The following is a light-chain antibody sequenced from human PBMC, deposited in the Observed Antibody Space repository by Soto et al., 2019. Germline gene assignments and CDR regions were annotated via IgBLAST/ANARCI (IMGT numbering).Light chain of an antibody. Sequence: QSVLTQPPAVSAAPGQKVTISCSGSSSNIGGNSVSWYQQLPGTAPHLLIYDDNQRPSGIPDRFSGSKSGTSATLGITGFQTGDEADYYCGSWDSSLSDYVSGTGTKVTV. CDR3: GSWDSSLSDYV. CDR1: SSNIGGNS. CDR2: DDN. V-gene: IGLV1-51*01. J-gene: IGLJ1*01.